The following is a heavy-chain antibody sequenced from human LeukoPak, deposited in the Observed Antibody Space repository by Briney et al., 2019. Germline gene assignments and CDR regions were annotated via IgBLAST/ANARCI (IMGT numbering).Heavy chain of an antibody. CDR1: GGTFSSYA. D-gene: IGHD2-21*02. V-gene: IGHV1-69*04. Sequence: ASVKVSCKASGGTFSSYAISWVRQAPGQGLEWMGRIIPILGIANYAQKFQGRVTITADKSTSTAYMELSSLRAEDTAVYYCARDRYCGGDPGCFDYWGQGTLVTVSS. J-gene: IGHJ4*02. CDR3: ARDRYCGGDPGCFDY. CDR2: IIPILGIA.